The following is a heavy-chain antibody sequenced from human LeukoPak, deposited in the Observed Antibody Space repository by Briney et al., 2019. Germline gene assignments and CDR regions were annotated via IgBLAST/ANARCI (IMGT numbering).Heavy chain of an antibody. CDR3: ARSDTYSNDGRCPPNTFDAFDM. D-gene: IGHD2-15*01. J-gene: IGHJ3*02. V-gene: IGHV4-59*01. Sequence: KTSETLSLACTVTGGSISNYYWSWIRQPSGKGLEWIGYIYYSGSTNYIPSLKSRVTISVDTSKNQFSLKLTSVTAADTAVYYCARSDTYSNDGRCPPNTFDAFDMWGQGTMVTVSS. CDR2: IYYSGST. CDR1: GGSISNYY.